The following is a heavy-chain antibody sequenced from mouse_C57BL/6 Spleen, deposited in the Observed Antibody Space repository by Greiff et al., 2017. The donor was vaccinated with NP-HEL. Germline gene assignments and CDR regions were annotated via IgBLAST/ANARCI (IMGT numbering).Heavy chain of an antibody. CDR3: ARLNWDEYFDY. D-gene: IGHD4-1*01. CDR2: IDPSDSET. J-gene: IGHJ2*01. CDR1: GYTFTSYW. Sequence: QVQLQQPGAELVRPGSSVKLSCKASGYTFTSYWMHWVKQRPIQGLEWIGNIDPSDSETHYNQKFKDKATLTVDKSSSTAYMQLSSLTSEDSAVYYCARLNWDEYFDYWGQGTTLTVSS. V-gene: IGHV1-52*01.